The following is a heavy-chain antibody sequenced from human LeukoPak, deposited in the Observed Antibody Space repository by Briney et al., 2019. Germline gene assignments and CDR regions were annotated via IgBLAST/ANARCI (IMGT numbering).Heavy chain of an antibody. Sequence: SETLSLTCTVSGYFISSGYYWGWLRQPPGKGLEWIGSIYHSGSTYYNPSLKSRVTISVDTSKNQISLKLSSVTAADTAVYYCARRTSYFGWRPSESPSCFDQWGQGTLVTVSS. CDR3: ARRTSYFGWRPSESPSCFDQ. D-gene: IGHD3-9*01. J-gene: IGHJ4*02. CDR1: GYFISSGYY. CDR2: IYHSGST. V-gene: IGHV4-38-2*02.